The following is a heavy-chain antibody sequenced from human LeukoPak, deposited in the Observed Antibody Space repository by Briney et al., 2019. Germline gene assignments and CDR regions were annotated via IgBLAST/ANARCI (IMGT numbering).Heavy chain of an antibody. D-gene: IGHD3-22*01. CDR1: GGTFSSYA. CDR3: ARMGNYYDSSGYFDY. Sequence: SVKVSCKASGGTFSSYAISWVRQAPGQGLEWMGGIIPIFGTANYAQKFQGRVTITADESTSTAYMELSSLRSEDTAVYYCARMGNYYDSSGYFDYWGQGTLVTVSS. V-gene: IGHV1-69*13. CDR2: IIPIFGTA. J-gene: IGHJ4*02.